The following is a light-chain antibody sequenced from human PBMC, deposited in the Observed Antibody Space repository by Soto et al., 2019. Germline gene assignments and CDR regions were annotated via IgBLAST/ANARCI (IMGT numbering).Light chain of an antibody. CDR2: GAS. CDR1: QSVSSN. V-gene: IGKV3-15*01. CDR3: QQYNNWPGT. J-gene: IGKJ1*01. Sequence: EIVMTQSPATLSVSPGERATLSCRASQSVSSNLAWYQQKPGQAPRLLIYGASTRATGIPARFSGSGSGTEFTLTISSLYSEDFAVYYCQQYNNWPGTFGQGTKVEIK.